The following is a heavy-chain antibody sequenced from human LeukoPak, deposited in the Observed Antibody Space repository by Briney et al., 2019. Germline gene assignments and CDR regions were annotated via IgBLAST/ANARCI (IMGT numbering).Heavy chain of an antibody. D-gene: IGHD5-18*01. J-gene: IGHJ4*02. CDR3: ATSPVDTAMRDFDY. Sequence: GASVKVSCTASGYTFTGYYMHWVRQAPGQGLEWMGRINPNSGGTNYAQKFQGRVTMTRDTPISTAYMELNRLRSDDTAVYYCATSPVDTAMRDFDYWGQGTLVTVSS. V-gene: IGHV1-2*06. CDR2: INPNSGGT. CDR1: GYTFTGYY.